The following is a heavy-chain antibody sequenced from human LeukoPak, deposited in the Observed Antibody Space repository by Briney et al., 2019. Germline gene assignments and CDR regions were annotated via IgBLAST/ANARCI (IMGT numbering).Heavy chain of an antibody. D-gene: IGHD3-22*01. CDR1: GYSFTSYW. V-gene: IGHV5-51*01. Sequence: GESLKISCKGSGYSFTSYWIGWVRQMPGKGLEWMGIIYPGDSDTRYSPSFQGQVTISADKSISTANLQWSSLKASDTAMYYCARHLGDYYDSSGYYFDAFDIWGQGTMVTVSS. CDR2: IYPGDSDT. J-gene: IGHJ3*02. CDR3: ARHLGDYYDSSGYYFDAFDI.